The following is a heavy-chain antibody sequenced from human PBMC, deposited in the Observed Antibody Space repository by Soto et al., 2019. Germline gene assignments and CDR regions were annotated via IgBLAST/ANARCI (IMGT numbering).Heavy chain of an antibody. CDR2: IGSSGDTT. V-gene: IGHV3-23*01. CDR1: GFIFSNYA. D-gene: IGHD4-17*01. J-gene: IGHJ3*02. Sequence: GGFLRLSCAASGFIFSNYAMSWVRQAPGKGLEWVSGIGSSGDTTKLADSVKGRFTISRDNSKNTLYLQMNSLRAEDTALYYCGKDPNGDYIGAFDIWGQGTMVTVSS. CDR3: GKDPNGDYIGAFDI.